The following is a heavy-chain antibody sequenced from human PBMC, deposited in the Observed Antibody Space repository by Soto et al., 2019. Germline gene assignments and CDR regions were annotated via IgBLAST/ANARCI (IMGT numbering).Heavy chain of an antibody. Sequence: SETLSLTCTVSGGSISSYYWSWIRQPPGKGLEWIGYIYYSGGTNYNPSLKGRVTISVDTSKNQFSLKLSSVTAADTAVYYCARRYGGNLDYWGQGTLVTVSS. CDR1: GGSISSYY. J-gene: IGHJ4*02. CDR3: ARRYGGNLDY. D-gene: IGHD2-15*01. CDR2: IYYSGGT. V-gene: IGHV4-59*08.